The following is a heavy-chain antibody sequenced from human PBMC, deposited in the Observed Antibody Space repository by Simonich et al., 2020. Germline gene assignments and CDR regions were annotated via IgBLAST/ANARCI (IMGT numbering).Heavy chain of an antibody. CDR3: AKEESYSSTSCYDAFDI. CDR2: ISGRGGRT. J-gene: IGHJ3*02. V-gene: IGHV3-23*01. Sequence: EVQLLESGGGLVQPGGSLRLSCAASGFTFSSYAMSWVRQAPGKGLEWVTAISGRGGRTYYADSVKGRFTISRDNSKNTLYLQMNSLRAEDTAVYYCAKEESYSSTSCYDAFDIWGQGTMVTVSS. D-gene: IGHD2-2*01. CDR1: GFTFSSYA.